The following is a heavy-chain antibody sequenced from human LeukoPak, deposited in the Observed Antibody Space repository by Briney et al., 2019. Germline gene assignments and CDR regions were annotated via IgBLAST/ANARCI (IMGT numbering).Heavy chain of an antibody. Sequence: SETLSLTCAVYGGSFSGYYWSWLRQPPGKGLEWIGEINHSGSTNYNPSLKSRVTISVDTSKNQFSLKLSSVTAADTAVYYCARGRGTRKIYNWFDPWGQGTLVTVSS. D-gene: IGHD2-2*01. J-gene: IGHJ5*02. V-gene: IGHV4-34*01. CDR1: GGSFSGYY. CDR2: INHSGST. CDR3: ARGRGTRKIYNWFDP.